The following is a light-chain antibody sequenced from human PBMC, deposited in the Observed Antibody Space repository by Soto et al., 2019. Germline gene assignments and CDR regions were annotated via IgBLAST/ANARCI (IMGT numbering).Light chain of an antibody. V-gene: IGKV1-5*03. Sequence: DIQMTQSPSTLSASVGDRVTITCRASESISSWLAWYQQRPGKAPKLLIYKASSLESGVPSRFSGSGSGTEFTLTISSLQPDYFATYYCQQYNSYSLTFGGGTKVEIK. CDR3: QQYNSYSLT. CDR1: ESISSW. CDR2: KAS. J-gene: IGKJ4*01.